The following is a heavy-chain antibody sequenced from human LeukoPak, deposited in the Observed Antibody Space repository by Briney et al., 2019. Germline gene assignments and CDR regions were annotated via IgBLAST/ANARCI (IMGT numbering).Heavy chain of an antibody. CDR1: GFTFRIYT. J-gene: IGHJ4*02. V-gene: IGHV3-23*01. D-gene: IGHD6-19*01. Sequence: GGSLRLSCATSGFTFRIYTMTWVRQAPGKGLEWVSTIIGSGGRTYNADSVKGRFTISRDNSKNTLYLQMNSLRAEDTAVYYCAKASSDSSGWSYYRGQGTLVTVSS. CDR2: IIGSGGRT. CDR3: AKASSDSSGWSYY.